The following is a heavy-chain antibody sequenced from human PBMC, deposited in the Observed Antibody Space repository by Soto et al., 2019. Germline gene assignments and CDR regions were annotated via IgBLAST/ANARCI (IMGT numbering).Heavy chain of an antibody. Sequence: QVQLQESDPGRVKPSGTLSLTCAVSGGSISSDDWWTWVRQTPGKGLEWIGEIYHSGTTNYNPSLMSRVTIAVDKAKSQFSLRLDSVTAADTAVYYCARSDCYGVCRGKWLDPWGQGILVTVSS. CDR1: GGSISSDDW. D-gene: IGHD2-21*02. V-gene: IGHV4-4*02. CDR2: IYHSGTT. CDR3: ARSDCYGVCRGKWLDP. J-gene: IGHJ5*02.